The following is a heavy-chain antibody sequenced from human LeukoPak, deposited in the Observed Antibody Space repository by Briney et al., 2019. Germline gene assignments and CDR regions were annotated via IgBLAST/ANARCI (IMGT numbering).Heavy chain of an antibody. D-gene: IGHD3-10*01. V-gene: IGHV4-59*08. CDR3: VRHGEGGRHHAYFDY. J-gene: IGHJ4*02. CDR2: IYSSGST. CDR1: GGSLNSYY. Sequence: SETLSLTCTVSGGSLNSYYWGWIRQSTGKGLEWIGYIYSSGSTNYKSSLKSRVAISIDTSKNQFSLKVTSVTDGDTAIYYWVRHGEGGRHHAYFDYWGQGALVTVSS.